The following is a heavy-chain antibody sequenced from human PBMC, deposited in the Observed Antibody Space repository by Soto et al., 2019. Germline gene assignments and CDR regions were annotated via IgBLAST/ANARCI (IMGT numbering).Heavy chain of an antibody. Sequence: SLIYAVYGGSFSDYFWSWIRQPSGKGLKVVGGINNKGSTNYNPSLKNRVKITVDTSKNLFSLKLSFVTAVDTAVYYCARGWIPSAPNLQAAFDIWGQGT. D-gene: IGHD5-18*01. V-gene: IGHV4-34*01. CDR3: ARGWIPSAPNLQAAFDI. CDR2: INNKGST. CDR1: GGSFSDYF. J-gene: IGHJ3*02.